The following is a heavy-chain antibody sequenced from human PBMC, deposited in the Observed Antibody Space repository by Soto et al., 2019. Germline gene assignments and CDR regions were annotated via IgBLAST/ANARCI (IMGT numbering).Heavy chain of an antibody. CDR2: INPNSGGT. D-gene: IGHD3-3*01. J-gene: IGHJ5*02. Sequence: ASVKVSGKASGYTFTGYYMHWVRQAPGQGLEWMGWINPNSGGTNYAQKFQGRVTMTRDTSISTAYMELSRLRSDDTAVYYCARGPSYDFWSGYPMNWFDPWGQGTLVTVSS. CDR1: GYTFTGYY. CDR3: ARGPSYDFWSGYPMNWFDP. V-gene: IGHV1-2*02.